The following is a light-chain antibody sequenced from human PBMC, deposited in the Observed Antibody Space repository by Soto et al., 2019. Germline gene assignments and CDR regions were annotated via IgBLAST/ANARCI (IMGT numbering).Light chain of an antibody. Sequence: EILLTQSPASLSLSPGERATLSCRASQSVAIYVAWYQHKPGQAPRLLIYDAYNRATGIPVRFSGSGSGADFNLTIISLEPEDFAIYYCQHRHNCPPSTFGQGTRVQI. V-gene: IGKV3-11*01. CDR2: DAY. CDR1: QSVAIY. J-gene: IGKJ1*01. CDR3: QHRHNCPPST.